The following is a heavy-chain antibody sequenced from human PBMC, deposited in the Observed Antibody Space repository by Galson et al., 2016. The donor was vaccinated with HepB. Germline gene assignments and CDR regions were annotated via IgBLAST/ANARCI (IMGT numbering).Heavy chain of an antibody. CDR2: IYDSGST. Sequence: ETLSLTCAVSGYSISSRNWWGWIRQSPGKGLEWIGYIYDSGSTYYNPSLKSRVTMSVDTSKNQFSLKLISVTAVDTAVYYCARSFRSGLAHNWFDTWGQGTLVTVSS. CDR3: ARSFRSGLAHNWFDT. D-gene: IGHD3-10*01. CDR1: GYSISSRNW. J-gene: IGHJ5*02. V-gene: IGHV4-28*01.